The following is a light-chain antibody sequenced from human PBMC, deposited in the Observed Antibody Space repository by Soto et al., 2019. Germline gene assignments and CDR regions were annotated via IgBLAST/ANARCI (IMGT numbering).Light chain of an antibody. V-gene: IGKV1-5*01. Sequence: DIQLTQSPSPMSASVGARVTITGRASQSIGTWLAWYQHRPGEGPKLLIHDASTFESGVPSRFSGSGSATEFSLTTSSLESADSGTYHCQQYATYAPSTFGQGTKVEIK. CDR1: QSIGTW. CDR3: QQYATYAPST. J-gene: IGKJ1*01. CDR2: DAS.